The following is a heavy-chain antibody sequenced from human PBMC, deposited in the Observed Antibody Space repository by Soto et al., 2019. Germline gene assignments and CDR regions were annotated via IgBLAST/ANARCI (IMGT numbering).Heavy chain of an antibody. J-gene: IGHJ6*02. D-gene: IGHD4-4*01. CDR2: IYSCGST. CDR1: GFTLNSNH. V-gene: IGHV3-66*03. CDR3: ARDSNNRQEGMDV. Sequence: PGGSLRLSCAASGFTLNSNHMRWVRPAPGQGLEWVSVIYSCGSTYYADSVKGRFTISRDNAKNSVFLQMDSLRADDTALYFWARDSNNRQEGMDVWGHGTAVTVCS.